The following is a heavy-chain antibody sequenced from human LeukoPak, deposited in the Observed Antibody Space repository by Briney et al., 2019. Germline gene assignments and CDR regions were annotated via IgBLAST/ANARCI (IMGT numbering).Heavy chain of an antibody. J-gene: IGHJ4*02. D-gene: IGHD3-3*01. Sequence: SETLSLTCTVSRGSISGYYWSWIRQPAGKGLEWIGRIYTSGSTNYNPSLKSRVTISVDKSKNQFSLKLSSVTAADTAVYYCARSPYDFWSGSYYFDYWGQGTLVTVSS. CDR2: IYTSGST. V-gene: IGHV4-4*07. CDR1: RGSISGYY. CDR3: ARSPYDFWSGSYYFDY.